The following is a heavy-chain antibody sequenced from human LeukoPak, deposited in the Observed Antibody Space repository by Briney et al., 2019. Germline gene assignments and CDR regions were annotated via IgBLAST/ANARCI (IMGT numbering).Heavy chain of an antibody. D-gene: IGHD5-12*01. CDR2: IKQEGREK. CDR1: GFTFSSYW. V-gene: IGHV3-7*01. J-gene: IGHJ6*03. CDR3: ARDIRVATIKGAYYYYMDV. Sequence: PGGSLRLSCAASGFTFSSYWMSWVSPAPGRGLEWVDNIKQEGREKSYVDSVKGRFTISRDNAKNSLYLQMNSLRAEDTAVYYCARDIRVATIKGAYYYYMDVWGKGTTVTVSS.